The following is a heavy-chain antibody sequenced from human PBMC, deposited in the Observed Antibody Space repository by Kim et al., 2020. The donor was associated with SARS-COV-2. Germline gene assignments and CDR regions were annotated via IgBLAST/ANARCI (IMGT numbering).Heavy chain of an antibody. CDR2: MFYGGAT. J-gene: IGHJ6*02. V-gene: IGHV4-59*13. CDR1: GGPITEYY. Sequence: SETLSLTCSVFGGPITEYYWTWIRQPPGKGLEWIGYMFYGGATKYNPSLKSRVALSVDTSKNQFSLRLGSVTAADTAMYYCASSRDGYNYGMDVWGHGTTVTVSS. CDR3: ASSRDGYNYGMDV.